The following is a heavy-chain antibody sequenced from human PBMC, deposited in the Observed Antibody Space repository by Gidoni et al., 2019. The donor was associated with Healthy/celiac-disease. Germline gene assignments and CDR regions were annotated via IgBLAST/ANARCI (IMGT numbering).Heavy chain of an antibody. CDR1: GYTFPSYG. CDR2: ISAYNGNT. V-gene: IGHV1-18*01. J-gene: IGHJ4*02. Sequence: QVQLVQSGAEVKKPGASVKVSCKASGYTFPSYGISWVRQAPGQGLEWMGWISAYNGNTNYAQKLQGRVTMTTDTATSTAYMELRSLRSDDTAGYYCARLGDCTNGVCYDFDYWGQGTLVTVSS. CDR3: ARLGDCTNGVCYDFDY. D-gene: IGHD2-8*01.